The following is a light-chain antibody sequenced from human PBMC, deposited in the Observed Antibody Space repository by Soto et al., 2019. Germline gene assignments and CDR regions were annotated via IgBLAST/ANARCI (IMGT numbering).Light chain of an antibody. V-gene: IGKV1-33*01. CDR1: QDISNY. Sequence: DIQMTQSPSSLSASVGDRVTITCQASQDISNYLNWYQQKPGKAPKLLIYDASNFDTGVPSRFSGSGTGTDFTFTISSLQPEDIATYFCQQYDNLPHSFGQGTKLEIK. CDR2: DAS. CDR3: QQYDNLPHS. J-gene: IGKJ2*01.